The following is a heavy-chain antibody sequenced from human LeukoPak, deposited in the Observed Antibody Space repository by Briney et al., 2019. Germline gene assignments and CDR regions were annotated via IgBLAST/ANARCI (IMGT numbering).Heavy chain of an antibody. V-gene: IGHV3-30-3*01. Sequence: GGSLRLSCAASGFTSSSYAMHWVRQAPGKGLEWVAVISYDGSNKYYADSVKGRFTISRDNSKNTLYLQMNSLRAEDTAVYYCARDPGFWSGYPYYYYYGMDVWGQGTTVTVSS. CDR3: ARDPGFWSGYPYYYYYGMDV. D-gene: IGHD3-3*01. CDR2: ISYDGSNK. CDR1: GFTSSSYA. J-gene: IGHJ6*02.